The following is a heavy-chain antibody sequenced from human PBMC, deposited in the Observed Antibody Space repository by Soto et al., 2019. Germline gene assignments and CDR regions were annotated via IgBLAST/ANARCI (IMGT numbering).Heavy chain of an antibody. J-gene: IGHJ4*02. CDR3: ISHSPEDMKRT. V-gene: IGHV3-73*02. CDR2: IRNKVHSYAT. D-gene: IGHD2-15*01. Sequence: EVQLVESGGGLVQPGGSLKLSCAASGFTFSGSSVHWVRQASGKGLEGVGRIRNKVHSYATAYAASVRGRFTISRDDSKNTTFLQMKSLNTEATAVYYCISHSPEDMKRTWGQGTLVTVSS. CDR1: GFTFSGSS.